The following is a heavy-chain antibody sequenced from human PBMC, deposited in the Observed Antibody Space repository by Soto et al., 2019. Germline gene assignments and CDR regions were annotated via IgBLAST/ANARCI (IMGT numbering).Heavy chain of an antibody. Sequence: GGSLRLSCAASGFTFSSYGMHWVRQAPGKGLEWVAVISYDGSDKYYADSVKGRFTISRDNSKNTLYLQMNSLRVEDTAVFYCAKGRPWDLVTTINYWGQGTLVTVSS. CDR3: AKGRPWDLVTTINY. D-gene: IGHD5-12*01. CDR2: ISYDGSDK. V-gene: IGHV3-30*18. J-gene: IGHJ4*02. CDR1: GFTFSSYG.